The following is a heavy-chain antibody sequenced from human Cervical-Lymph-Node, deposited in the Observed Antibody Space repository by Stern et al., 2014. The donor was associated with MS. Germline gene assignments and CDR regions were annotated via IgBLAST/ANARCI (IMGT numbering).Heavy chain of an antibody. CDR1: GFSFSRYA. J-gene: IGHJ4*02. V-gene: IGHV3-33*01. Sequence: VQLEESGGGVVQPGRSLRLSCAASGFSFSRYAMHWVRQAPGKGLGWVALIWYDGSNPYYADSVTGRFTISRDNFKNTLYLQMNSLRAEDTAVYYCASAYSSSHYYFDYWGQGTLVTVSS. CDR3: ASAYSSSHYYFDY. D-gene: IGHD6-13*01. CDR2: IWYDGSNP.